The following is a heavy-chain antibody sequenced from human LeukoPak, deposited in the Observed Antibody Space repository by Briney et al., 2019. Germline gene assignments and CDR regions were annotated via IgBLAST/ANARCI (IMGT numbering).Heavy chain of an antibody. D-gene: IGHD4-11*01. V-gene: IGHV3-23*01. CDR2: ISGSGGET. CDR3: AKGPNDSSNYLFDY. J-gene: IGHJ4*02. Sequence: GGSLRLSCAASGFAFSSYAMNWVRQAPGKGLEWISVISGSGGETYYAGSVKGRFTISRDNSKNTVYVELNSLGGDDTAVYYCAKGPNDSSNYLFDYWGQGTLVTVSS. CDR1: GFAFSSYA.